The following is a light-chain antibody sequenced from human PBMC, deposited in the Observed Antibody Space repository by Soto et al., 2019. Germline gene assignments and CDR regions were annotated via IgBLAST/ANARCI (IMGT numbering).Light chain of an antibody. J-gene: IGLJ1*01. CDR2: ENN. CDR3: QSYDSSLSGYV. Sequence: QSVLTQPPSVSEAQGQRVTISCTGSSSNIWAGYEAPWYQQVPGTAPKLLIYENNNRPSGVPDRFSCSKSGTSASLAITGLQADYEAEYYGQSYDSSLSGYVFGTGTKLTVL. V-gene: IGLV1-40*01. CDR1: SSNIWAGYE.